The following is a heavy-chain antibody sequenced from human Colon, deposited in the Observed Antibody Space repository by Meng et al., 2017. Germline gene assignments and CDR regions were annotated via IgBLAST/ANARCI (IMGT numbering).Heavy chain of an antibody. V-gene: IGHV1-8*01. CDR3: ARGLYPTTPAQLVD. D-gene: IGHD1-14*01. Sequence: QVQVVPAGAEVKTPWASGKVSFKTSGYPFTSYDINWVRQADGQGLEWIGWMKTNRGNKDYAWNFQGRVTLTSDTSLTTAYMELSSLRPEDTAVYYCARGLYPTTPAQLVDWGQGTLVTVSS. CDR2: MKTNRGNK. J-gene: IGHJ4*02. CDR1: GYPFTSYD.